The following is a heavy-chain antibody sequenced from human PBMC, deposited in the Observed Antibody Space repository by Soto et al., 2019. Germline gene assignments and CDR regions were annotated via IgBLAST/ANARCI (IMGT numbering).Heavy chain of an antibody. D-gene: IGHD3-22*01. CDR3: ARTVVVVVPDNFDH. CDR2: IKQDGSEK. CDR1: GFTIGDFW. V-gene: IGHV3-7*01. Sequence: GSLRLSCAASGFTIGDFWMSWVRQAPGKGLEWVANIKQDGSEKYYVGSVKGRFTISRNSAKNSLYLQMGNLRGEDTAVYYCARTVVVVVPDNFDHWGQGTLVTVSS. J-gene: IGHJ4*02.